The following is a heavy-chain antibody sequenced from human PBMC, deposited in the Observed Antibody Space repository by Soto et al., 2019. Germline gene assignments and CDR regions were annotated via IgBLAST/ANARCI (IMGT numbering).Heavy chain of an antibody. D-gene: IGHD3-9*01. Sequence: GGSLRLSCAASGFTFSSYGMHWVRQAPGKGLEWVAVIWYDGSNKYYADSVKGRFTTSRDNSKNTLYLQMNSLRAEDTAVYYCARDREVRYFDTKGDYYYGMDVWGQGTTVTVSS. CDR3: ARDREVRYFDTKGDYYYGMDV. V-gene: IGHV3-33*01. CDR2: IWYDGSNK. J-gene: IGHJ6*02. CDR1: GFTFSSYG.